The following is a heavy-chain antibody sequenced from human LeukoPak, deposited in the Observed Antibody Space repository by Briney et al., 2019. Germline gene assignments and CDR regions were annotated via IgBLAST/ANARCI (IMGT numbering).Heavy chain of an antibody. V-gene: IGHV3-48*03. CDR2: ISSSGSTI. J-gene: IGHJ4*02. CDR1: GFTFSSYE. D-gene: IGHD5/OR15-5a*01. Sequence: GGSLRLSCAASGFTFSSYEMNWVRQAPGKGLEWVSYISSSGSTIYYADSVKGRFTISRDNAKNSLYLQMNGLRAEDTAVYYCARESTPVDYWGQGTLVTVSS. CDR3: ARESTPVDY.